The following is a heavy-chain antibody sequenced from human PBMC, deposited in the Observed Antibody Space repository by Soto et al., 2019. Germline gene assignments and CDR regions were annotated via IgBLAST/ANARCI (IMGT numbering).Heavy chain of an antibody. CDR1: GFSLSTSGVG. CDR2: IYWDDDK. CDR3: AHRNYGGNSGVDWFHP. Sequence: QITLKESGPTLVKPTQTLTLTCTFSGFSLSTSGVGVGWIRQPPGKALEWLALIYWDDDKRYSPSLKSRLTSTKDTSKNHVVHTMNNLDPVDTDTYYCAHRNYGGNSGVDWFHPWGQGTLVTVSS. D-gene: IGHD4-17*01. V-gene: IGHV2-5*02. J-gene: IGHJ5*02.